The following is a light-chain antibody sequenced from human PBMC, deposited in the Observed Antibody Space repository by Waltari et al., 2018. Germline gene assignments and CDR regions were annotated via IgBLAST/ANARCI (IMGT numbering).Light chain of an antibody. CDR1: TGAVTSAYW. CDR2: STD. J-gene: IGLJ3*02. CDR3: LLYHDGAQV. V-gene: IGLV7-43*01. Sequence: QTVVTQEPSLTVYPGGTVTLTCASITGAVTSAYWPHWFQQKPGQAPRAPIYSTDNKHSWTPARFAGSLLGGKAALTLSGVQPEDEAEYYCLLYHDGAQVFGGGTKLTVL.